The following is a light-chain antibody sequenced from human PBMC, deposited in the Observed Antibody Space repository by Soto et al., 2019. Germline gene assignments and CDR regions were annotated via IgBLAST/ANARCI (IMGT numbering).Light chain of an antibody. CDR2: EVS. CDR3: SAWDGSLNGDV. J-gene: IGLJ1*01. CDR1: SSDVGGYNY. V-gene: IGLV2-14*01. Sequence: QSALTQPASVSGSPGQSITISCTVTSSDVGGYNYVSWYQQHPGKAPKLMIYEVSNRPSGVTDRFSGSRSGTTASLAISGLQSEDEADYYCSAWDGSLNGDVFGTGTKVTVL.